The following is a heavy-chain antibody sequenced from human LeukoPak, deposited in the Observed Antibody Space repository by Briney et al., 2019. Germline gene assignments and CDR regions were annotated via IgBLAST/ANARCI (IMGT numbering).Heavy chain of an antibody. J-gene: IGHJ4*02. CDR3: VTLEYISGWYYY. CDR1: GFTFSSTW. Sequence: GGSLRLSCAASGFTFSSTWLTWVRQAPGKGLEWVAIIKPDGSEKDYMDSVRGRFTISIDDAKKSLYLEVNSLRAEDTAVYYCVTLEYISGWYYYWGQGTLVTVTS. CDR2: IKPDGSEK. V-gene: IGHV3-7*01. D-gene: IGHD6-19*01.